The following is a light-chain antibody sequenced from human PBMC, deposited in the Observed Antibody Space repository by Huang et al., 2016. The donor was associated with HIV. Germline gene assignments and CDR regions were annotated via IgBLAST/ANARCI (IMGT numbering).Light chain of an antibody. CDR1: QSIGRL. V-gene: IGKV1-39*01. CDR2: EAS. CDR3: QQSYSRSPFT. Sequence: DIQMTQSPSSLSASVGDRVIITCRASQSIGRLLNWYQQEAGKAPKLLIYEASTLQRGVPSRFSGRGSETDFTLTISSLQPEDFATYYCQQSYSRSPFTFGQGTKLEI. J-gene: IGKJ2*01.